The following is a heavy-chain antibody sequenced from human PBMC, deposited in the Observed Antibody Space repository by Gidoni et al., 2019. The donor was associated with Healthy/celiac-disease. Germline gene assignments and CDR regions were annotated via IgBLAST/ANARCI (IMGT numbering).Heavy chain of an antibody. D-gene: IGHD3-9*01. V-gene: IGHV4-34*01. CDR1: GGSFRGYY. J-gene: IGHJ5*02. CDR3: ARGVRYFDWLAQGWFDP. Sequence: QVQLQQWGAGLLQPSETLSLTCAVYGGSFRGYYWSWIRQPPGTGLEWMGEINHSGSTNYSPSLKSRVTISVDTSKNQFSLKLSSVTAADTAVYYCARGVRYFDWLAQGWFDPWGQGTLVTVSS. CDR2: INHSGST.